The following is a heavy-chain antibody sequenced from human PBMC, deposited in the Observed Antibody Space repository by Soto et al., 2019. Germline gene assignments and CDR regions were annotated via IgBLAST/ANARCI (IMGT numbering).Heavy chain of an antibody. CDR2: INGNGRKT. V-gene: IGHV3-23*01. CDR3: VQDLNFDFWTGYRYYAMEI. J-gene: IGHJ6*02. Sequence: EEQLLESGGDLVQPGGSLKLSCAASGFTFSSYAMNWVRQAPGKGLEWVSSINGNGRKTSYADSVRGRFTISRDNSKKTLFLHGNSLRAEDTAVYYCVQDLNFDFWTGYRYYAMEIWGQGTTVTVS. D-gene: IGHD3-3*01. CDR1: GFTFSSYA.